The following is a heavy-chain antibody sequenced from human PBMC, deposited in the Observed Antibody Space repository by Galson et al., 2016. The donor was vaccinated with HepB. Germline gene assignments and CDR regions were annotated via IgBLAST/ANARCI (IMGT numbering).Heavy chain of an antibody. J-gene: IGHJ4*02. Sequence: TLSLTCTVSGGSISSGPYYWSWIRPYPGQGLEWIGYSYYSGATSYNPSLKSRPTFSVDTSTNQFSLKFSSVTAADTAVYYCARSIGYCSSPICYFESTVLDYYFDLWGQGTLVTVPS. CDR3: ARSIGYCSSPICYFESTVLDYYFDL. CDR2: SYYSGAT. CDR1: GGSISSGPYY. V-gene: IGHV4-31*03. D-gene: IGHD2-2*01.